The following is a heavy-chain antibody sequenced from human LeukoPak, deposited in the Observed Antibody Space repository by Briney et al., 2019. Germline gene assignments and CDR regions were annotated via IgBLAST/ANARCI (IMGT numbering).Heavy chain of an antibody. CDR3: ARGYYGSGSHCCHMDV. CDR1: VGSFNGYY. J-gene: IGHJ6*03. D-gene: IGHD3-10*01. Sequence: SETLSLTCAVYVGSFNGYYWSWIRQPPGKGLECIGEINHSGSTNYNSSLKSRVTISVDTSKNQFSLKLSSVTAADTAVYYCARGYYGSGSHCCHMDVWGKGTTITVS. V-gene: IGHV4-34*01. CDR2: INHSGST.